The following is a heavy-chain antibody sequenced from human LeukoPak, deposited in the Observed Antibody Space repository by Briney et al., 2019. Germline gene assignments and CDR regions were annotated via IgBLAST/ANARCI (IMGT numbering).Heavy chain of an antibody. CDR1: GGSISSSNW. CDR3: AIDQVVGSTRYSWFDP. V-gene: IGHV4-4*02. D-gene: IGHD1-26*01. J-gene: IGHJ5*02. Sequence: PSGTLSLTCAVSGGSISSSNWWSWVRQPPGKGLEWIGEIYHSGSTNYNPSLKSRVTISVDKSKNQFSLKLTSVTAADTAVYYCAIDQVVGSTRYSWFDPWGQGTLVTVSS. CDR2: IYHSGST.